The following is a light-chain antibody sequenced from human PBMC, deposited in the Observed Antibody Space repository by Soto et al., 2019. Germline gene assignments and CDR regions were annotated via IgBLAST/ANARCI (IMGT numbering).Light chain of an antibody. CDR1: QSISSY. CDR3: QQSYSTPFN. J-gene: IGKJ3*01. Sequence: DIQMTQSPSSLSASVGDRVTITCRASQSISSYLNWYQQKPGKAPKLLIYAASSLQSGVPSRFSGSGSGTDFTLTINSLQPEDFATYYCQQSYSTPFNFGPGTKVDIK. CDR2: AAS. V-gene: IGKV1-39*01.